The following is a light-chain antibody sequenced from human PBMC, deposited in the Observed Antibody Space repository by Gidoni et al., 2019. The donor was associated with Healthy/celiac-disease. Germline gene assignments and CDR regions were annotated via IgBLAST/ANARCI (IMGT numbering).Light chain of an antibody. V-gene: IGLV2-14*01. Sequence: QSALTQPASVSGSPGQSLTISCTGTSSDVGGYNYVSWYQQYPGKAPKLMIYDVSKRPSGVSNRFSGSKSGNTASLTIAGLQAEDEADYYCSSYTSSSTPWVFGTGTKVTVL. CDR1: SSDVGGYNY. CDR2: DVS. J-gene: IGLJ1*01. CDR3: SSYTSSSTPWV.